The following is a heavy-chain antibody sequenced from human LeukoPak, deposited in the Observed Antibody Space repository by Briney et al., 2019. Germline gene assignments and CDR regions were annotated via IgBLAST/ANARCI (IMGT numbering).Heavy chain of an antibody. CDR1: DGSISSYY. CDR3: ARVGGYGSGSYMYMDV. V-gene: IGHV4-59*01. CDR2: IYYSGST. Sequence: PSETLSLTCTSSDGSISSYYWSWIRQPPGKGLEWIGYIYYSGSTNYNPSLKSRVTISVDTSKNQFSLKLSSVTAADTAVYYCARVGGYGSGSYMYMDVWGKGTTVTVSS. J-gene: IGHJ6*03. D-gene: IGHD3-10*01.